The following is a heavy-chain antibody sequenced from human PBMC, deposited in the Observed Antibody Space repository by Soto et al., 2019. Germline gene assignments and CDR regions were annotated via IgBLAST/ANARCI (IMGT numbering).Heavy chain of an antibody. J-gene: IGHJ4*01. Sequence: SETLSLTCTVSGGSITSGNYYWTWIRQHPGKGLEWNGNIYYSGTTYNNPSLESRLTISVDTSKNQFSLKLTSVTAADTAVYFCARDLLVDFWTGFRYFDFWGPGTLVTVSS. CDR3: ARDLLVDFWTGFRYFDF. D-gene: IGHD3-3*01. V-gene: IGHV4-31*03. CDR1: GGSITSGNYY. CDR2: IYYSGTT.